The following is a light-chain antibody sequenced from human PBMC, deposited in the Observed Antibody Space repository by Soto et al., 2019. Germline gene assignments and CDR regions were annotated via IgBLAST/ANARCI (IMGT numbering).Light chain of an antibody. V-gene: IGKV3-20*01. Sequence: EIVLTQSPGTLSLSPGERATLSCRASQSVSSSYLAWYQQKAGQAPRLLIYGASNRATGIPDRFSGSGSGTDFILTISRLEPEDFAVYHCQHYGSSWTFGQGTKVDIK. CDR1: QSVSSSY. J-gene: IGKJ1*01. CDR3: QHYGSSWT. CDR2: GAS.